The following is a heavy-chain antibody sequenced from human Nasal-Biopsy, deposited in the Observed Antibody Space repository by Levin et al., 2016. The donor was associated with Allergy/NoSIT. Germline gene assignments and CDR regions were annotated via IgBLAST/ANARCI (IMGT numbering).Heavy chain of an antibody. V-gene: IGHV3-48*02. CDR2: IGSRSSPK. J-gene: IGHJ5*02. CDR3: ARGERSGTYSSLGFS. Sequence: GGSLRLSCAASGFTFSDYAMNWVRQAPGKGLEWISYIGSRSSPKYYADSVKGRFTISRDNVRNSLSLQMDSLRDEDTALYYCARGERSGTYSSLGFSWGQGTLVTVSS. D-gene: IGHD2-21*01. CDR1: GFTFSDYA.